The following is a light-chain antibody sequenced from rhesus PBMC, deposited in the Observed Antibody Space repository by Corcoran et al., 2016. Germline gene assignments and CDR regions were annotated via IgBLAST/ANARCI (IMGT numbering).Light chain of an antibody. V-gene: IGKV2-104*01. CDR1: QSLLDSEDGNTY. Sequence: DIVMTQTPLSLPVTLGEPASISCRSSQSLLDSEDGNTYLEWYLQKPGQSPQLWFYEVSNRASGVPDRFSGSGSDTDFTLKISRVEAEYVGVYYCMQALEFPLTFGGGTKVELK. CDR2: EVS. CDR3: MQALEFPLT. J-gene: IGKJ4*01.